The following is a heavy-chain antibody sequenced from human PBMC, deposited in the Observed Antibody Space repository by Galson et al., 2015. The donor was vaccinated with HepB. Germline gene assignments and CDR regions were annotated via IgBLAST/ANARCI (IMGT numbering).Heavy chain of an antibody. CDR3: ARIRGYYYDSSGYYPAGYYGMDV. CDR2: IDWDDDK. J-gene: IGHJ6*02. D-gene: IGHD3-22*01. Sequence: PALVKPTQTLTLTCTFSGFSLSTSGMCVSWIRQPPGKALEWLALIDWDDDKYYSTSLKTRLTISKDTSKNRVVLTMTNMDPVDTATYYCARIRGYYYDSSGYYPAGYYGMDVWGQGTTVTVSS. CDR1: GFSLSTSGMC. V-gene: IGHV2-70*01.